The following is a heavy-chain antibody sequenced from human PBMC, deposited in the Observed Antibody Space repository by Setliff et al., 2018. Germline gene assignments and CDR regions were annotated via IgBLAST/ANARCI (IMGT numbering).Heavy chain of an antibody. CDR1: GGSISSYY. D-gene: IGHD3-10*01. V-gene: IGHV4-4*07. CDR3: ARPGGSGSYGPPYYYGMDV. CDR2: IYTSGST. J-gene: IGHJ6*02. Sequence: SETLSLTCTVSGGSISSYYWNWIRQPAGKGLEWIGRIYTSGSTNYNPSLRGRVTMSVDTSTNQFSLNLNSVTAADTAVYYCARPGGSGSYGPPYYYGMDVWGQGTTVTVSS.